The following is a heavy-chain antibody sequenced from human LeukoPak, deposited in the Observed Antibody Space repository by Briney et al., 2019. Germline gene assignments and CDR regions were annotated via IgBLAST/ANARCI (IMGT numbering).Heavy chain of an antibody. V-gene: IGHV1-69*04. CDR3: ARDPRPYSSSSEDY. CDR1: GGTFSSYT. CDR2: IIPILGIA. D-gene: IGHD6-6*01. Sequence: SVKVSCKASGGTFSSYTISWVRQAPGQGLEWMGRIIPILGIANYAQKFQGRVTITADKSTSTVYMELSSLRSEDTAVYYCARDPRPYSSSSEDYWGQGTLVTVSS. J-gene: IGHJ4*02.